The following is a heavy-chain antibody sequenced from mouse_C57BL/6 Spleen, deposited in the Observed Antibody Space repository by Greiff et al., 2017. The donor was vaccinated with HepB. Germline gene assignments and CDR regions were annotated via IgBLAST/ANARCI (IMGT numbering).Heavy chain of an antibody. V-gene: IGHV1-26*01. D-gene: IGHD2-5*01. J-gene: IGHJ4*01. CDR2: INPNNGGT. Sequence: EVKLQQSGPELVKPGASVKISCKASGYTFTDYYMNWVKQSHGKSLEWIGDINPNNGGTSYNQKFKGKATLTVDKSSSTAYMELRSLTSEDSAVYYCAIYYSNYERAMDYWGQGTSVTVSS. CDR1: GYTFTDYY. CDR3: AIYYSNYERAMDY.